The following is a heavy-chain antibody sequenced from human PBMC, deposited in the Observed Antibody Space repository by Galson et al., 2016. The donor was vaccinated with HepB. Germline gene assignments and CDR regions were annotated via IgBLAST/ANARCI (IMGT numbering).Heavy chain of an antibody. CDR2: IWYDGSNT. Sequence: SLRLSCAASGFAFSGNAMHWVRQAPGKGLEWVAVIWYDGSNTYYADSVRGRFTISRDNSKNTLYLQMNSLRAEDTAVYYCARDRTTRHFDYWGQGTLVTVSS. J-gene: IGHJ4*02. CDR1: GFAFSGNA. V-gene: IGHV3-33*01. CDR3: ARDRTTRHFDY. D-gene: IGHD4-11*01.